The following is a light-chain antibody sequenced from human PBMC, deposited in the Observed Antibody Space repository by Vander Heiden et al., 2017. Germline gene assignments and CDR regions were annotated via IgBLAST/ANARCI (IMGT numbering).Light chain of an antibody. Sequence: DKVMNQPPDSLAVSLGERATINCKSSQSVLYSSNNKNYLAWYQQKPGQPPKLLIYWASTRESGVPDRFSGSGSGTDFTLTISSLQAEDVAVYYCQQYYSTPFTFGPGTKVDIK. CDR2: WAS. V-gene: IGKV4-1*01. CDR1: QSVLYSSNNKNY. CDR3: QQYYSTPFT. J-gene: IGKJ3*01.